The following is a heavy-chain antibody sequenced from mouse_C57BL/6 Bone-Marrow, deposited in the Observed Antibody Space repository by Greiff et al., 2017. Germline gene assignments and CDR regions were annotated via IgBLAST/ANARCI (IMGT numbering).Heavy chain of an antibody. J-gene: IGHJ2*01. D-gene: IGHD4-1*01. CDR3: ARLGFPYY. V-gene: IGHV1-81*01. CDR2: IYTRSGNT. CDR1: GYTFTSYG. Sequence: QVQLQQSGAELARPGASVTLSCKASGYTFTSYGISWVNQRTGQGLVWIGEIYTRSGNTYYNEKFKGKATLTEDKSSSTAYMELRSLTSEDSAVYFCARLGFPYYWGQGTTLTVSS.